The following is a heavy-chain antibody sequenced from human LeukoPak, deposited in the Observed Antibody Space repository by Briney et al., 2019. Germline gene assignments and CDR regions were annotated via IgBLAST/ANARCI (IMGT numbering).Heavy chain of an antibody. J-gene: IGHJ4*02. CDR1: GFTFSSYA. Sequence: PGGPLRLSCAASGFTFSSYALSWVRQSPGKGLEWVSSVTDSGGSTYYADSVKGRFTISRDNSKNTLSLQMNSLRAEDTAIYYCAKRNSGWVDYWGQGTLVTVSS. CDR2: VTDSGGST. D-gene: IGHD6-19*01. CDR3: AKRNSGWVDY. V-gene: IGHV3-23*01.